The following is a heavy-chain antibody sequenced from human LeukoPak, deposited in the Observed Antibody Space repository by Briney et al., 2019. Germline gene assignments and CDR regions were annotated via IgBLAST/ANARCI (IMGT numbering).Heavy chain of an antibody. CDR1: GGSISGYY. Sequence: SETLSLTCTVSGGSISGYYWSWIRQPPGKGLEWIGYIYYSGSTYYNPSLKSRVTISVDTSKNQFSLKLSSVTAADTAVYYCARHIGPYSADAFDIWGQGTMVTVSS. D-gene: IGHD5-18*01. J-gene: IGHJ3*02. CDR3: ARHIGPYSADAFDI. V-gene: IGHV4-59*08. CDR2: IYYSGST.